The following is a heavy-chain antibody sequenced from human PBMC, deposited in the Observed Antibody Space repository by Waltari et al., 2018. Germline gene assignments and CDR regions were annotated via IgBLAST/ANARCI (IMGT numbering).Heavy chain of an antibody. CDR1: GGSLSGYY. CDR2: INHTASP. D-gene: IGHD6-19*01. Sequence: QVQLLQWGAGLLKPSETLSLTCAVYGGSLSGYYWSWLRQLPGKGLEWLGEINHTASPDYNPSLKSRATISIETSKNQFSLKLDSVTAADTGVYYCARGWLQVAPPYYYYMDVWDRGTAVTVSS. V-gene: IGHV4-34*01. J-gene: IGHJ6*03. CDR3: ARGWLQVAPPYYYYMDV.